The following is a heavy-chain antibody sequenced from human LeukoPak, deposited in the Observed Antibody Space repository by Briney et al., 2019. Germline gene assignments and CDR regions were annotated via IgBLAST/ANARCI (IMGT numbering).Heavy chain of an antibody. CDR2: ISSSSSYI. CDR1: GFTFSSYS. J-gene: IGHJ6*03. CDR3: ARDPLRPPYYYYMDV. V-gene: IGHV3-21*01. Sequence: GRSLRLSCAASGFTFSSYSMNWVRQAPGKGLEWVSSISSSSSYIYYADSVKGRFTISRDNAKNSLYLQMNSLRAEDTAVYYCARDPLRPPYYYYMDVWGKGTTVTVSS.